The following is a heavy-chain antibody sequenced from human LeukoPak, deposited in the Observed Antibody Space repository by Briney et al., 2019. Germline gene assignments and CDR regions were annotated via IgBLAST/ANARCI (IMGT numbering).Heavy chain of an antibody. CDR1: GYTFTGYY. CDR2: INPNSGGT. V-gene: IGHV1-2*02. D-gene: IGHD6-13*01. CDR3: ARDPSQQLVLTYFDY. Sequence: GASVKVSCKASGYTFTGYYMHWVRQAPGQGLEWMGWINPNSGGTNYAQKFQGRVTMTRDTSISTAYMQLSRLRSDDTAVYYCARDPSQQLVLTYFDYWGQGTLVTVSS. J-gene: IGHJ4*02.